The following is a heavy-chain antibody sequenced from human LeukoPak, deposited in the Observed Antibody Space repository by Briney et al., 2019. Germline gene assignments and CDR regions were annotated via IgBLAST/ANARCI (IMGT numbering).Heavy chain of an antibody. V-gene: IGHV1-18*01. CDR2: ISGNNGNT. J-gene: IGHJ4*02. D-gene: IGHD5-12*01. CDR3: AGSGEIVATKSFDY. CDR1: GYTFTSYG. Sequence: GASVKVSCKASGYTFTSYGISWVRQAPGQGLEWMGWISGNNGNTKYAQKFQGRVTMTTDTSTSTAYMELRSLRSDDTAVYYCAGSGEIVATKSFDYWGQGTLVTVSS.